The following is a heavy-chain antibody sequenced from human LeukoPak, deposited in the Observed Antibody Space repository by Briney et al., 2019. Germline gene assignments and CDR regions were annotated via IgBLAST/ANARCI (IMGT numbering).Heavy chain of an antibody. CDR1: GFTVNTNY. CDR3: ARDGSSGRGYYYYYGMDV. Sequence: PGGSLRLSCAASGFTVNTNYMSWVRQAPGKGLEWVSIMHSVGTTYYADPVKGRFTFSRDNSKNTLYLQMNNLRAEDTAVYYCARDGSSGRGYYYYYGMDVWGEGTTVTVSS. V-gene: IGHV3-53*01. J-gene: IGHJ6*04. CDR2: MHSVGTT. D-gene: IGHD1-26*01.